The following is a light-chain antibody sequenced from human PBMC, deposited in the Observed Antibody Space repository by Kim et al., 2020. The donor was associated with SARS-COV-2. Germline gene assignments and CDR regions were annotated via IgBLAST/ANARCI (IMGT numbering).Light chain of an antibody. CDR1: SSDIGPYYY. Sequence: SALTQPPSASGSPGQSVTISCAGTSSDIGPYYYVSWYQQHPGKAPKLIIYEVTERPSGVPDRFSGSKSGYTASLTVSGLQAEDEADYFCSSYTNNQKWVFGGGTQLTV. J-gene: IGLJ3*02. V-gene: IGLV2-8*01. CDR3: SSYTNNQKWV. CDR2: EVT.